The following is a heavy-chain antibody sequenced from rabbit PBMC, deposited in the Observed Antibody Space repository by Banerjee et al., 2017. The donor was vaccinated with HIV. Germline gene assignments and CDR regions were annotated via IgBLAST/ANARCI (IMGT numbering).Heavy chain of an antibody. CDR3: ARDTSSSFSSYGMDL. J-gene: IGHJ6*01. V-gene: IGHV1S45*01. CDR1: GVSFSGDSY. CDR2: IDTGSSGFT. Sequence: QDQLEESGGGLVKPEASLTLTCIASGVSFSGDSYMCWVRQAPGKGLEWIVCIDTGSSGFTYFANWAKGRFTISKTSSTTVTLQMTSLTAADTATYFCARDTSSSFSSYGMDLWGPGTLVTVS. D-gene: IGHD1-1*01.